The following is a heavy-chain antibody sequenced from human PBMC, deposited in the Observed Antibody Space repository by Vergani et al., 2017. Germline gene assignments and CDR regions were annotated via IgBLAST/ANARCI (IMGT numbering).Heavy chain of an antibody. CDR2: VSGNGNKT. V-gene: IGHV3-23*04. J-gene: IGHJ5*02. D-gene: IGHD2-8*02. Sequence: EVRLVESGGGWAQSGGSLTVACGASGFIFNKYAMSWVRQAPGKGLEWVAAVSGNGNKTPYADSVKGRFTISRDNSKSTLNLQMNSLRVDDTAIYYCTKSERYCTANRCYDEWFDAWGGGTVVAVSP. CDR3: TKSERYCTANRCYDEWFDA. CDR1: GFIFNKYA.